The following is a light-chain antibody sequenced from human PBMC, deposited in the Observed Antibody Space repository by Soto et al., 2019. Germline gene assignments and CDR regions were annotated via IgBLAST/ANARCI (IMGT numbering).Light chain of an antibody. Sequence: DIQMTQSPSSLSASVGDRVTITCRASQNIETYVAWYQQRPGKAPTLLIYGASNLQSGVPSRFSGRGSGTDFTLTIRSLQAEDSASYYCQQSYNTPLTFGQGTRLEIK. CDR2: GAS. CDR3: QQSYNTPLT. CDR1: QNIETY. J-gene: IGKJ2*01. V-gene: IGKV1-39*01.